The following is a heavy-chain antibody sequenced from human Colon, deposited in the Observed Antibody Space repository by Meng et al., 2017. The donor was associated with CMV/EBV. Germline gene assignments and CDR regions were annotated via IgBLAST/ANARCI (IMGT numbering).Heavy chain of an antibody. CDR1: GFTFSTYW. J-gene: IGHJ3*02. V-gene: IGHV3-74*03. Sequence: EGSLRLSCAASGFTFSTYWIHWVRQGPGKGLVWVSRFHSDGRSTTYADSVKGRFTISRDNAKNSLYLQMNSLRAEDTAVYYCARDPFIKAFDIWGQGTMVTVSS. CDR2: FHSDGRST. CDR3: ARDPFIKAFDI.